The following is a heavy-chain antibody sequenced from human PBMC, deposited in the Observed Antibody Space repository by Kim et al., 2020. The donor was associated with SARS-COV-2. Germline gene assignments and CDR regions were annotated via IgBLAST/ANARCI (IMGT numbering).Heavy chain of an antibody. CDR2: INPGNGDT. CDR3: ASRPGLAVAGFDY. V-gene: IGHV1-3*01. CDR1: GYTFTSYA. J-gene: IGHJ4*02. Sequence: ASVKVSCKASGYTFTSYAINWVRQAPGQRLEWMGWINPGNGDTKYSQKFQGRITITRDASASTGYMELNSLRSEDTALYYCASRPGLAVAGFDYWGQGTLVTVSS. D-gene: IGHD6-19*01.